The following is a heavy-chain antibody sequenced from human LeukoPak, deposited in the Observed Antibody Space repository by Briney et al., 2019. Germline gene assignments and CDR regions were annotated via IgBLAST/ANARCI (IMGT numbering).Heavy chain of an antibody. CDR2: ITQDGSEK. CDR1: GFTFSSYW. V-gene: IGHV3-7*01. D-gene: IGHD3-10*01. Sequence: PGGSLTLSCAASGFTFSSYWMSWVRQAPGKGLEWVANITQDGSEKYYVDSVKGRFTISRDNDKNTLYLQMNSLRAEDTAVYYCAAGITMVRGVIPAPDYWGQGTLVSVSS. J-gene: IGHJ4*02. CDR3: AAGITMVRGVIPAPDY.